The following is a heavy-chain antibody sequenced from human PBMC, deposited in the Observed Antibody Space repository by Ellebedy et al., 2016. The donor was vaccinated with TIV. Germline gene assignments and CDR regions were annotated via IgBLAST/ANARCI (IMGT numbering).Heavy chain of an antibody. J-gene: IGHJ4*02. CDR1: AFTFSSHA. V-gene: IGHV3-33*01. D-gene: IGHD6-13*01. Sequence: GESLKISCAASAFTFSSHAMHWVRQAPGKGLEWVAFIWHDGSNTDYADSVKGRFTISRDSSKNTLYLQMNSLRAEDAAVYYCGRDPPGIAASGPYKWGQGTLVTVSS. CDR2: IWHDGSNT. CDR3: GRDPPGIAASGPYK.